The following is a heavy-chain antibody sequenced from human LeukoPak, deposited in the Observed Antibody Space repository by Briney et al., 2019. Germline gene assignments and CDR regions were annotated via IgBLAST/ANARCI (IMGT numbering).Heavy chain of an antibody. CDR3: ARGGVLMVYARNADDAFDI. CDR1: GGSFSGYY. Sequence: PSETLSLTCAVYGGSFSGYYWSWIRQPPGKGLEWIGEINHSGSTNYNPSLKSRVTISVDTSKNQFSLKLSSVTAADTAVYYCARGGVLMVYARNADDAFDIWGQGTMVTVSS. CDR2: INHSGST. V-gene: IGHV4-34*01. J-gene: IGHJ3*02. D-gene: IGHD2-8*01.